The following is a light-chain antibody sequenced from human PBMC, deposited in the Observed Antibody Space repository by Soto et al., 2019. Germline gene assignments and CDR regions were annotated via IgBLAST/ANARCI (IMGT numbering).Light chain of an antibody. CDR3: QQYNNWPRT. CDR1: QSVTSN. Sequence: EIVMTQSPATLPVSQGEKAPLSCRASQSVTSNLAWYQQKPGQAPRLLIYGASTRATGIPARFSGSGSGTEFTLTISSLQSEDFAVYYCQQYNNWPRTFGQGTKVEIK. CDR2: GAS. V-gene: IGKV3-15*01. J-gene: IGKJ1*01.